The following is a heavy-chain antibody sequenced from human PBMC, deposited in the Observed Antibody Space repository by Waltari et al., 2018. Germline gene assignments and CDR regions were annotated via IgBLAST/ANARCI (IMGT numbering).Heavy chain of an antibody. D-gene: IGHD6-13*01. V-gene: IGHV4-39*01. Sequence: QLQLQESGPGLVKPSETLSLTCTVSGGSISSSSYYWGWIRQPPGKGLEWIGSIYYSGSTYYNPSRKSRVTISVDTSKNQFSLKLSSVTAADTAVYYCALTGSGIAAAGQHVTTHDYWGQGTLVTVSS. CDR3: ALTGSGIAAAGQHVTTHDY. CDR2: IYYSGST. J-gene: IGHJ4*02. CDR1: GGSISSSSYY.